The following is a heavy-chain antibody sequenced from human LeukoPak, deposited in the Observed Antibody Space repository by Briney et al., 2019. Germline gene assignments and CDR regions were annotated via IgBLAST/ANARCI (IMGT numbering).Heavy chain of an antibody. D-gene: IGHD6-19*01. CDR1: GYTFTSCD. CDR2: MNPNSGNT. V-gene: IGHV1-8*01. J-gene: IGHJ4*02. CDR3: TRGSSGRRDN. Sequence: VASVKVSCKASGYTFTSCDINWVRQATGQGIEWMGWMNPNSGNTGYGQSFQGRITVTRDISIGTAYMELSNLTSEDTAIYYCTRGSSGRRDNWGQGTLVTVSA.